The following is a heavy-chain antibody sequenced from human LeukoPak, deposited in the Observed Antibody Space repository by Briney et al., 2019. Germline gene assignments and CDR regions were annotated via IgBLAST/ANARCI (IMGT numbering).Heavy chain of an antibody. CDR3: ARGIGGYGAYYFDY. CDR2: IYYSGST. J-gene: IGHJ4*02. Sequence: SETLSLTCTVSGGSISSSSYYWGWIRQPPGKGLEWIGSIYYSGSTYYNPSLKSRVTISVDTSKNQFSLKLSSVTAADTAVYYCARGIGGYGAYYFDYWGQGTLVTVSS. D-gene: IGHD5-12*01. CDR1: GGSISSSSYY. V-gene: IGHV4-39*07.